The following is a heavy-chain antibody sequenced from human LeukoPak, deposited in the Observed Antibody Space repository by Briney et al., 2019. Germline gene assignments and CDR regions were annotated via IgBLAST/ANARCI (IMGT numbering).Heavy chain of an antibody. V-gene: IGHV4-39*07. D-gene: IGHD4-17*01. J-gene: IGHJ4*02. CDR2: IYYSGST. Sequence: PSETLSLTCTVSVGSISSSSYYWGWIRQPPGKGLEWIGSIYYSGSTNYNPSLKSRVTISVDTSKNQFSLKLSSVTAADTAVYYCARSHADPTVTNFDYWGQGTLVTVSS. CDR1: VGSISSSSYY. CDR3: ARSHADPTVTNFDY.